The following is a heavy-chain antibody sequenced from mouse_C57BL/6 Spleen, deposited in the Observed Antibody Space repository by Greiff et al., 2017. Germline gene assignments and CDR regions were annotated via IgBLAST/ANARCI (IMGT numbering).Heavy chain of an antibody. CDR1: GYTFTDYE. V-gene: IGHV1-15*01. J-gene: IGHJ2*01. CDR2: IDPETGGT. CDR3: TDGDYGNSDY. D-gene: IGHD2-1*01. Sequence: QVQLQQSGAELVRPGASVTLSCKASGYTFTDYEMHWVKQTPVHGLEWIGAIDPETGGTAYNQKFKGKAILTADKSSSTAYMELRSLTSEDSAVYYCTDGDYGNSDYWGQGTTLTVSS.